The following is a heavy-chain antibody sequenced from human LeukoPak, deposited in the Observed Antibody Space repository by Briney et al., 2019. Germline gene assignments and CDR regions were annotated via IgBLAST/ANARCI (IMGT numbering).Heavy chain of an antibody. CDR2: IIPIFGTA. CDR3: ARGLISDDFWSGYYLPIDY. D-gene: IGHD3-3*01. Sequence: ASVKVSCKASGYTFTGYYMHWVRQAPGQGLEWMGGIIPIFGTANYAQKFQGRVTITADESTSTAYMELSSLRSEDTAVYYCARGLISDDFWSGYYLPIDYWGQGTLVTVSS. CDR1: GYTFTGYY. J-gene: IGHJ4*02. V-gene: IGHV1-69*13.